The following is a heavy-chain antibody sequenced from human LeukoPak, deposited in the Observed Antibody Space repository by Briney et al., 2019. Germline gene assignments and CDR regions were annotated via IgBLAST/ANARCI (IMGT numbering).Heavy chain of an antibody. D-gene: IGHD3-22*01. CDR3: ARAAPTIVVVTLGAWFDP. CDR1: GYTFTSYY. V-gene: IGHV1-46*01. J-gene: IGHJ5*02. CDR2: INPSGGST. Sequence: ASVTVSCTASGYTFTSYYMHWVRQAPGQGLEWMGIINPSGGSTSYAQKFQGRVTMTRDTSTSTVYMELSSLRSEDTAVYYCARAAPTIVVVTLGAWFDPWGQGTLVTVSS.